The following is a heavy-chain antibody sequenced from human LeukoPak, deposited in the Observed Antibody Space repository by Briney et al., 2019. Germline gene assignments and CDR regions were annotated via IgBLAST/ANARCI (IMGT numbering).Heavy chain of an antibody. CDR1: GGSITNNW. CDR3: ARSAAMDYKGDY. D-gene: IGHD5-18*01. V-gene: IGHV4-4*02. J-gene: IGHJ4*02. Sequence: PSETLSLTCAASGGSITNNWWSWVRQLPGKGLEWIGEIYHSGSTTYNPSLKSRATLSVDKSKNQFSLNLNSVTAADTAVYYCARSAAMDYKGDYWGQGTLVTVS. CDR2: IYHSGST.